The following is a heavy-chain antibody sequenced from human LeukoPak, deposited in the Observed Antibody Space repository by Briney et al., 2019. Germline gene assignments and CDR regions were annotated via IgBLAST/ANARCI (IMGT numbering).Heavy chain of an antibody. D-gene: IGHD3-22*01. CDR3: ARDSVVVIDY. J-gene: IGHJ4*02. Sequence: GGSLRLSCAASGFTFSTYAMFWVRQAPGKGLEWVAAISGRGDNTYYADSVKGRFSISRDNSKNTLYLQMNSLRAGDTAVYYCARDSVVVIDYWGQGTLVTVSS. CDR2: ISGRGDNT. V-gene: IGHV3-23*01. CDR1: GFTFSTYA.